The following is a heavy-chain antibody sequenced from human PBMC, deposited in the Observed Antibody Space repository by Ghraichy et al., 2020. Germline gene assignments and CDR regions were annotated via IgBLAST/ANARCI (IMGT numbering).Heavy chain of an antibody. CDR3: ATLYYDSSGQRWGFDY. D-gene: IGHD3-22*01. CDR1: GFTFSSYG. Sequence: GGSLRLSCAASGFTFSSYGMHWVRQAPGKGLEWVAFIRYDGSNKYYADSVKGRFTISRDNSKNTLYLQMNSLRAEDTAVYYCATLYYDSSGQRWGFDYWGQGTLATVSS. CDR2: IRYDGSNK. V-gene: IGHV3-30*02. J-gene: IGHJ4*02.